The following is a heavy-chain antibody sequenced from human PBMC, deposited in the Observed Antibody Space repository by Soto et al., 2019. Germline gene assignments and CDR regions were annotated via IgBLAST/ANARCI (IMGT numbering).Heavy chain of an antibody. D-gene: IGHD6-13*01. CDR1: GGSISSSNW. V-gene: IGHV4-4*02. CDR3: ARTPFDSSSFYYYYGMDV. J-gene: IGHJ6*02. Sequence: QVQLQESGPGLVKPSGTLSLTCAVSGGSISSSNWWSWVRQPPGKGLEWIGEIYHSGSTNYNPSLTSRVTISVAKSKNQFSRKLSSVTAADTAVYYCARTPFDSSSFYYYYGMDVWGQGTTVTVSS. CDR2: IYHSGST.